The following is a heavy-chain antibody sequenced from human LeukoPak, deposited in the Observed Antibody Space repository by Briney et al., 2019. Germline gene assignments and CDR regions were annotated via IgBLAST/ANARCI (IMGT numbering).Heavy chain of an antibody. J-gene: IGHJ3*02. CDR1: GGSIGSYY. Sequence: SETLSLTCTVSGGSIGSYYWSWIRQPPGKGLEWIGYIYYSGSTYYNPSLKSRVTISVDTSKNQFSLKLSSVTAADTAVYYCARDVSGVAGSAFDIWGQGTMVTVSS. V-gene: IGHV4-59*01. CDR3: ARDVSGVAGSAFDI. D-gene: IGHD6-19*01. CDR2: IYYSGST.